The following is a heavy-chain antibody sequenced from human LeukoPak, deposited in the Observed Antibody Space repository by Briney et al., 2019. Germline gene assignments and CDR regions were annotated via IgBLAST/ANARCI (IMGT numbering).Heavy chain of an antibody. V-gene: IGHV1-2*02. J-gene: IGHJ5*02. Sequence: GASVKVTCRASGYTFTDYYIHWVRQAPGQGLELMGWINPDNGGTNYAQKFQGRGTMTRDTSIRTVYMDLSRLRSDDTAVFYCTREARVGNWFDPWGQGTQVTVSS. CDR2: INPDNGGT. CDR3: TREARVGNWFDP. CDR1: GYTFTDYY. D-gene: IGHD2-2*01.